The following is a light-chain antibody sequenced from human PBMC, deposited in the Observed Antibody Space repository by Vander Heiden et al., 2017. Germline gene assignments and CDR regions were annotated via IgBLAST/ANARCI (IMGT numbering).Light chain of an antibody. J-gene: IGLJ2*01. Sequence: QSALTQPASVSGSPGQSITIPCTGTTSGVGGHDFVSWYQQLPGKAPKLRIYEVSNRPSGVSNRFPGSKSGNTASLTISGLQAQDEAHYYCSSYTNSRTQVFGGGTKLTVL. CDR3: SSYTNSRTQV. CDR1: TSGVGGHDF. V-gene: IGLV2-14*01. CDR2: EVS.